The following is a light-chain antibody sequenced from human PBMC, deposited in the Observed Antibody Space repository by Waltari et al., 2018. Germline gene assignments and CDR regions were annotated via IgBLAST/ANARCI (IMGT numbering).Light chain of an antibody. CDR3: QQYYDTPRT. CDR1: LTVFYSSDNNHY. Sequence: DIVMTQSPDSLAVSLGERANINCKSSLTVFYSSDNNHYLAWYQHKLGQPPKLLIYWASTRASGVPDRFSGSGSGTDFTLTINGLQAEDVAVHYCQQYYDTPRTFGQGTRVEI. V-gene: IGKV4-1*01. J-gene: IGKJ1*01. CDR2: WAS.